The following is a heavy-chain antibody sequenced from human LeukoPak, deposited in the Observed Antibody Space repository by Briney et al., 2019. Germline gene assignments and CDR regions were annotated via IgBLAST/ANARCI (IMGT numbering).Heavy chain of an antibody. Sequence: GASVKVSCKASGGTFSSYAISWVRQAPGQGLEWMGGIIPIFGTANYAQKFQGRVTITADKSTSTAYMELSSLRSEDTAVYYCAKGRDTAMGRYFDYWGQGTLVTVSS. CDR3: AKGRDTAMGRYFDY. J-gene: IGHJ4*02. V-gene: IGHV1-69*06. CDR1: GGTFSSYA. D-gene: IGHD5-18*01. CDR2: IIPIFGTA.